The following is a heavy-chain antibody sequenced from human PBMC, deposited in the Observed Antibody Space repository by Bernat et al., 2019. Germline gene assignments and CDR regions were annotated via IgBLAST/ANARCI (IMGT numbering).Heavy chain of an antibody. D-gene: IGHD5-12*01. CDR2: IDTNTGNP. J-gene: IGHJ4*02. Sequence: QVQLVQSGSELKKPGASVKISCKASGYTFTDYALNWVRQSPGQGLEWMGWIDTNTGNPTYDQGFTGRFVFSLDTSGSTTYLQISSLKAEDTAVFCCERSTKDKSGFFDHWGQGTLATVSS. CDR1: GYTFTDYA. CDR3: ERSTKDKSGFFDH. V-gene: IGHV7-4-1*02.